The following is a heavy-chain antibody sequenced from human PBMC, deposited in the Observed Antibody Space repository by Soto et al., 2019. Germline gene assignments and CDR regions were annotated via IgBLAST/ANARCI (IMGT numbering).Heavy chain of an antibody. CDR3: ARDSSSWSPAHAFDI. J-gene: IGHJ3*02. D-gene: IGHD6-13*01. CDR2: INPNSGGT. V-gene: IGHV1-2*02. Sequence: QVPLVQSGAEVKKPGASVKVSCKASGYTFTGYYMHWVRQAPGQGLEWMGWINPNSGGTNYAQKFQGRVTITADKSTSTAYMELSSLRSEDTAVYYCARDSSSWSPAHAFDIWGQGTMVTVSS. CDR1: GYTFTGYY.